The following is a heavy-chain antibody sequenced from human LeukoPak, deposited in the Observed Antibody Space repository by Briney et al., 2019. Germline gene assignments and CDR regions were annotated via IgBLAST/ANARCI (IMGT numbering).Heavy chain of an antibody. V-gene: IGHV1-2*02. CDR2: INPNSGGT. Sequence: ASVKVSCKASGYTFTGYYMHWVRQAPGQGLEWMGWINPNSGGTNYAQKFQGRVTMTRDTSISTAYMELSRLRSDDTAVYYCAGVDYYDSRSPFDIWGQGTMVTVSS. D-gene: IGHD3-22*01. J-gene: IGHJ3*02. CDR3: AGVDYYDSRSPFDI. CDR1: GYTFTGYY.